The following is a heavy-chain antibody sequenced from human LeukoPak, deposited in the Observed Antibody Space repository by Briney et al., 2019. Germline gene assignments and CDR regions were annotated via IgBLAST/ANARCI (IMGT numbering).Heavy chain of an antibody. CDR1: GFTFSDYY. CDR3: AKDSYGDYNFDY. CDR2: ISSSGSTI. J-gene: IGHJ4*02. Sequence: KPGGSLRLSCAASGFTFSDYYMSWIRQAPGRGLEWVSYISSSGSTIYYADSVKGQFTISRDNAKNSLYLQMNSLRVEDTAVYYCAKDSYGDYNFDYWGQGTLVTVSS. V-gene: IGHV3-11*04. D-gene: IGHD4-17*01.